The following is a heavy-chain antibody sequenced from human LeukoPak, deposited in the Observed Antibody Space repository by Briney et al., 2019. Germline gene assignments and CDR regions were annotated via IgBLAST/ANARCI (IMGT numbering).Heavy chain of an antibody. CDR3: AKDSKLMYYYDSSGYGWLDY. Sequence: PGGSLRLSCAASGFTFSSYAMSWVRQAPGKGLEWVSAISGSGGSTYYADSVKGRFTISRDNSKNTLYLQMNSLRAEDTAVYYCAKDSKLMYYYDSSGYGWLDYWGQGTRDSVSS. V-gene: IGHV3-23*01. D-gene: IGHD3-22*01. CDR1: GFTFSSYA. CDR2: ISGSGGST. J-gene: IGHJ4*02.